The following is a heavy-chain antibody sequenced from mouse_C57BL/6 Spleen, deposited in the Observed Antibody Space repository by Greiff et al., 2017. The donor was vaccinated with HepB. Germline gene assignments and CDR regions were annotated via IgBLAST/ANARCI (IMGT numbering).Heavy chain of an antibody. CDR1: GFTFTDYY. CDR3: ARYRVLRREGGFDY. J-gene: IGHJ2*01. CDR2: IRNKANGYTT. D-gene: IGHD1-2*01. V-gene: IGHV7-3*01. Sequence: DVKLVESGGGLVQPGGSLSLSCAASGFTFTDYYMSWVRQPPGKALEWLGFIRNKANGYTTEYSASVKGRFTISRDNSQSILYLQMNALRAEDSATYYCARYRVLRREGGFDYWGQGTTLTVSS.